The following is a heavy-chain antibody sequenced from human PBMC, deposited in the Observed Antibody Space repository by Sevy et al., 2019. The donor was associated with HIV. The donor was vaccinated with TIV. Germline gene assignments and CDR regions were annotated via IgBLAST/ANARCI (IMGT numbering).Heavy chain of an antibody. CDR1: GXXFSNYG. CDR3: ARDAGYSGYDWGALTYXXDX. Sequence: GGSLRLSCEAXGXXFSNYGMHWVRXAPGKGPEWVSSIRLDGNDKEYADSVKGRFTISRDNSKNTLNLQMNSLRAEDTAVYYCARDAGYSGYDWGALTYXXDXWGQGTLVTVSS. V-gene: IGHV3-30*02. D-gene: IGHD5-12*01. J-gene: IGHJ4*02. CDR2: IRLDGNDK.